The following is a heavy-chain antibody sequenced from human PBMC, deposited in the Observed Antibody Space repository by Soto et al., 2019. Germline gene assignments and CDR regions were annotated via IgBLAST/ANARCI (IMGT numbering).Heavy chain of an antibody. V-gene: IGHV3-23*01. J-gene: IGHJ5*02. Sequence: GGSLRLSCAASGFTFSSYAMSWVRQAPGKGLEWVSAISGSGGSTYYADSVKGRFTISRDNAKNTLYLQMNSLRDEDTAIYYCARSNWFDPWGQGTLVTVSS. CDR3: ARSNWFDP. CDR1: GFTFSSYA. CDR2: ISGSGGST.